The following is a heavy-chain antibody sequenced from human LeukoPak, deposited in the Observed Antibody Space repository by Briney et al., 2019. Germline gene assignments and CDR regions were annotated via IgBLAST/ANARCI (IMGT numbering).Heavy chain of an antibody. Sequence: VASVKVSCKASGGTFSSYAISWVRQAPGQGLEWMGRIIPILGIANYAQKFQGRVTITADKSTSTAYMELSSLRSEDTAVYYCARDLMVRGVTEYYFDYWGQGTLVTVSS. CDR3: ARDLMVRGVTEYYFDY. CDR1: GGTFSSYA. D-gene: IGHD3-10*01. J-gene: IGHJ4*02. CDR2: IIPILGIA. V-gene: IGHV1-69*04.